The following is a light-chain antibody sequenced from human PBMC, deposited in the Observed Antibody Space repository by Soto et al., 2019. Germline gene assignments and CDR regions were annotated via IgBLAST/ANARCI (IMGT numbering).Light chain of an antibody. CDR3: QQYGGSPLVT. CDR1: QSVSSNY. J-gene: IGKJ4*01. CDR2: GAS. Sequence: EIVLTQSPGTLSLSPGERATLSYRASQSVSSNYLAWYQQKPGQAPRLLIYGASSRATGIPDRFSGSGSGTDFTLTISGLEPEDFAVYYCQQYGGSPLVTFGGGTKVEIK. V-gene: IGKV3-20*01.